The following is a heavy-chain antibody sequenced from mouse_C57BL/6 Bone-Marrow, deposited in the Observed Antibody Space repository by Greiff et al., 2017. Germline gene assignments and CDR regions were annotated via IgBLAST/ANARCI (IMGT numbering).Heavy chain of an antibody. D-gene: IGHD1-1*01. CDR3: ARSTVVAMDDY. CDR1: GYTFTSYG. Sequence: QVQLQQSGAELARPGASVKLSCKASGYTFTSYGISWVKQRTGQGLEWIGEIYPRSGNTYYNEKLKGKATLTADKSSSTAYMELRSLTSEDSAVYFCARSTVVAMDDYWGQGTTLTVSS. V-gene: IGHV1-81*01. CDR2: IYPRSGNT. J-gene: IGHJ2*01.